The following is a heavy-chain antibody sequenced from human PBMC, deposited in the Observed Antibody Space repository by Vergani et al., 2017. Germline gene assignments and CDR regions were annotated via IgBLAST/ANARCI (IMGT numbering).Heavy chain of an antibody. D-gene: IGHD6-13*01. CDR1: GGSISSYY. V-gene: IGHV4-4*07. CDR3: ATETPPGIAGRKGAFDI. J-gene: IGHJ3*02. CDR2: IYTSGST. Sequence: QVQLQESGPGLVKPSETLSLTCTVSGGSISSYYWSWIRQPAGKGLEWIGCIYTSGSTNYNPSLKSRVTMSVDTSKNQFSLKLSSVTAADTAVYYCATETPPGIAGRKGAFDIWGQGTMVTVSS.